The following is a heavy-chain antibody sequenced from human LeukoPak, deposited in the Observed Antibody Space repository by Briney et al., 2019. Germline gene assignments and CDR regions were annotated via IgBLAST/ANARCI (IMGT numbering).Heavy chain of an antibody. CDR3: ARGSFGVVNDAFDI. Sequence: PSETLSLTCAVYGGSFSGYYWSWIRQPPGKGLEWIGYIYYSGSTNYNPSLKSRVTISVDTSKNQFSLKLSSVTAADTAVYYCARGSFGVVNDAFDIWGQGTMVTVSS. CDR2: IYYSGST. V-gene: IGHV4-59*01. CDR1: GGSFSGYY. D-gene: IGHD3-3*02. J-gene: IGHJ3*02.